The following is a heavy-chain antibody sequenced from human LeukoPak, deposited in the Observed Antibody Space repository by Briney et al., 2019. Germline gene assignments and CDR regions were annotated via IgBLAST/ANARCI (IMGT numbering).Heavy chain of an antibody. D-gene: IGHD6-13*01. CDR2: FDPEDGET. CDR1: GYTLTELS. CDR3: ATGVPQQLVSYYYYYMDV. Sequence: ASVKVSCKVSGYTLTELSMHWVRQAPGKGLEWMGGFDPEDGETIYAQKFQGRVTMTEDTSTDTAYMELSSLRSEDTAVYYCATGVPQQLVSYYYYYMDVWGKGTTVTVSS. J-gene: IGHJ6*03. V-gene: IGHV1-24*01.